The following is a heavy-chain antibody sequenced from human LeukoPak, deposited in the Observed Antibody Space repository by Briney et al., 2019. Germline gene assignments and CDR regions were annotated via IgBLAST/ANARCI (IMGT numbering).Heavy chain of an antibody. J-gene: IGHJ4*02. CDR2: ISYDGSDK. V-gene: IGHV3-30*18. CDR1: GFTFTSYG. D-gene: IGHD6-13*01. Sequence: GRSLRLSCAASGFTFTSYGMHWVRQAPGKGLEWVAVISYDGSDKSYADSVKGRFTISRDNSKNTLYLQMNSLRAEDTAVYYCAKDLVGSSWSHGVDYWGQGTLVTVSS. CDR3: AKDLVGSSWSHGVDY.